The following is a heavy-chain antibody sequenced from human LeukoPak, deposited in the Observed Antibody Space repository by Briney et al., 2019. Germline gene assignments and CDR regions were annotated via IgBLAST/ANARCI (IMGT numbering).Heavy chain of an antibody. CDR1: GDSISSGSYY. V-gene: IGHV4-61*02. CDR2: IHTSGRT. Sequence: SETLSLTCTVSGDSISSGSYYWSWIRQPAGKGLEWIGRIHTSGRTNYNPSLKSRVTISADTSKNQFSLKLSSVTAADTAVYYCARGVTYSYDSSGYLYWGQGTLVTVSS. D-gene: IGHD3-22*01. J-gene: IGHJ4*02. CDR3: ARGVTYSYDSSGYLY.